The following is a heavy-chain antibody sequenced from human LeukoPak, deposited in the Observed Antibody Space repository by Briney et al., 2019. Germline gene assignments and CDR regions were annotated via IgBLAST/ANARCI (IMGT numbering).Heavy chain of an antibody. Sequence: GASVKVSCKASGGTFSSYAIGWVRQAPGQGLEWMGGIIPIFGTANYAQKFQGRVTITADESTSTAYMELSSLRSEDTAVYYCAIPDSSGYDLDYWGQGTLVTVSS. CDR2: IIPIFGTA. V-gene: IGHV1-69*13. J-gene: IGHJ4*02. D-gene: IGHD3-22*01. CDR1: GGTFSSYA. CDR3: AIPDSSGYDLDY.